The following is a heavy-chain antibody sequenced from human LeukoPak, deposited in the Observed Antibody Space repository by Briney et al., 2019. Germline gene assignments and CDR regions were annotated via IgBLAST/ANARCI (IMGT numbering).Heavy chain of an antibody. J-gene: IGHJ6*03. Sequence: SKTLSLTCTASGYSISSGYYWGWIRQPPGKGLEWIGSIYHSGSTYYNPSLKSRVTISVDSSKNQFSLKLSSVTAADTAVYYCARPRLYYYYYMDVWGKGTTVTVSS. V-gene: IGHV4-38-2*02. CDR2: IYHSGST. CDR1: GYSISSGYY. CDR3: ARPRLYYYYYMDV.